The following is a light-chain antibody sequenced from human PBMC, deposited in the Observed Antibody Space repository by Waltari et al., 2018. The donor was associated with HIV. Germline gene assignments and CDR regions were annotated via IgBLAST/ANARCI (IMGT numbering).Light chain of an antibody. CDR1: MSAIGLYTL. CDR2: GVG. V-gene: IGLV2-14*01. J-gene: IGLJ3*02. CDR3: SSYINTDTLV. Sequence: QSALTQPASVSGSLGQSVPISCTGTMSAIGLYTLSPWYQQHPGKAPQLVIHGVGTRPSGVSDRFSGSKSGNTASLTISTLQAEDEADYYCSSYINTDTLVFGGGTKLTVL.